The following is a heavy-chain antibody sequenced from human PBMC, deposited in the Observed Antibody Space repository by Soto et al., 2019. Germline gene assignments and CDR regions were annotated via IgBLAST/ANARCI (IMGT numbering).Heavy chain of an antibody. V-gene: IGHV1-18*01. D-gene: IGHD6-6*01. J-gene: IGHJ4*02. CDR2: LSAYNGNT. CDR3: ARDGGYSSSSSSNLPRHLVGGSDY. Sequence: QVQLVQSGAEVKKPGASVKVSCKASGYTFTSYGISWVRQAPGQGLEWMGWLSAYNGNTNYAQKLQGGVTMTTDTATSTAYMERRRLRSDDTAVYYCARDGGYSSSSSSNLPRHLVGGSDYWGQGTMVTVAS. CDR1: GYTFTSYG.